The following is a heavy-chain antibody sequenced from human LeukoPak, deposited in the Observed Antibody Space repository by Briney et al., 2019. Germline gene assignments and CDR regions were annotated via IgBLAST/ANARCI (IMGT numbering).Heavy chain of an antibody. V-gene: IGHV3-23*01. CDR3: AKVADSFGYMGYFDY. CDR2: ISGSGGST. J-gene: IGHJ4*02. CDR1: GFTLSSYA. Sequence: PGGSLRLSCAASGFTLSSYAMNWVRQAPGKGLEWVSRISGSGGSTYYADSVKGRFTISRDNSKNTLYLQMNSLRAADTAVYYCAKVADSFGYMGYFDYWGQGTLLTVSS. D-gene: IGHD5-18*01.